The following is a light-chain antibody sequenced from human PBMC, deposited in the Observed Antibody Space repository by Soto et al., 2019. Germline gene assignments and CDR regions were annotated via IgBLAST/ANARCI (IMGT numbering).Light chain of an antibody. J-gene: IGLJ2*01. CDR1: SSNIGSNT. Sequence: QSVLTQPPSASGTPGQRVTISCSGSSSNIGSNTVNWYQQLPGTAPKLLIYSNNQRPSGVPDRFSGSKSGTSASLAISGLQSEDEADYYCAAWDDSRNAHVVFGGGTKVTVL. CDR2: SNN. V-gene: IGLV1-44*01. CDR3: AAWDDSRNAHVV.